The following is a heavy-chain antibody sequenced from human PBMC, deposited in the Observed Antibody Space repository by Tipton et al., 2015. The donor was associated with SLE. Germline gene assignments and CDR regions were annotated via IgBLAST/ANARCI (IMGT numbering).Heavy chain of an antibody. V-gene: IGHV1-18*01. Sequence: QLVQSGGEVKKPGASVKVSCKASGYSFASYGIAWVRQAPGQGLEWMGWISTFSVNPNYAQKFQDRLIMTTDTSTSTAYMELRSLRNDDTAVYYCARGTSVGGSFDFWGQGTLVTVSS. J-gene: IGHJ4*02. CDR3: ARGTSVGGSFDF. CDR2: ISTFSVNP. CDR1: GYSFASYG. D-gene: IGHD6-19*01.